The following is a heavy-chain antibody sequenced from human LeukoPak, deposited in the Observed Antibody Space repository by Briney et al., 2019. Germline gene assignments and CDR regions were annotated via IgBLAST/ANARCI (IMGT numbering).Heavy chain of an antibody. Sequence: PGGSLRLSYAASGFTFSSYGMHWVRQAPGKGLEWVAVISYDGSNKYYADSVKGRFTISRDNSKNTLYLQMNSLRAEDTAVYYCAKGLRYFDWLSHWGQGTLVTVSS. CDR1: GFTFSSYG. J-gene: IGHJ5*02. V-gene: IGHV3-30*18. CDR2: ISYDGSNK. D-gene: IGHD3-9*01. CDR3: AKGLRYFDWLSH.